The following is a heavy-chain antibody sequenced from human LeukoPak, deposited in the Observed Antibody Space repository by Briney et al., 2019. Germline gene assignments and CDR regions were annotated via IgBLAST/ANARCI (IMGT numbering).Heavy chain of an antibody. J-gene: IGHJ6*03. CDR1: GGSISSYY. Sequence: SETLSLTCTVSGGSISSYYWSWIRQPPGKGLEWIGYIYYSGSTNYNPSLKSRVTISVDTSKNQFSLKLSSATAADTAVYYCARGQRSDAGWGLYYYYYYIDVWGKGTTVTVSS. CDR3: ARGQRSDAGWGLYYYYYYIDV. D-gene: IGHD3-10*01. CDR2: IYYSGST. V-gene: IGHV4-59*01.